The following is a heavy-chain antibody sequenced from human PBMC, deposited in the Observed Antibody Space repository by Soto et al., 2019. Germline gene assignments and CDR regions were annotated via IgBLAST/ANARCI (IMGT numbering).Heavy chain of an antibody. V-gene: IGHV5-51*01. CDR1: GYSFTSYW. D-gene: IGHD6-19*01. J-gene: IGHJ5*02. Sequence: PGESLKISCKGSGYSFTSYWIGWVRQMPGKGLEWMGIIYPGDSDTRYSPSFQGQVTISADKSISTAYLQWSSLKASDTAMYYWARRASSGWYDEDNWFDPWGQGTLVTVSS. CDR2: IYPGDSDT. CDR3: ARRASSGWYDEDNWFDP.